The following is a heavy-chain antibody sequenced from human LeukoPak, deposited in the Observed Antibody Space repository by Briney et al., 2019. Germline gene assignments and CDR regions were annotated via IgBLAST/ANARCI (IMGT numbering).Heavy chain of an antibody. V-gene: IGHV3-7*01. J-gene: IGHJ5*02. CDR1: GFTFSTYW. CDR3: ARDPSGDYGWFDP. Sequence: PGGSLRLSCAASGFTFSTYWMNWVRQYPGKGLNWVANINPAGDKDAHVDSVKGRFTISRDNSKNTLYLQMNSLRAEDTAVYYCARDPSGDYGWFDPWGQGTLVTVSS. CDR2: INPAGDKD. D-gene: IGHD4-17*01.